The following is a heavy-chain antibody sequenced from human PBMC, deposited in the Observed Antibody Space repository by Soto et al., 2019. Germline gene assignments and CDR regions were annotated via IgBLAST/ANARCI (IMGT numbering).Heavy chain of an antibody. CDR3: ARGAYSAAACHFTFDS. CDR1: GCTFKQYW. CDR2: IKQDGIKA. D-gene: IGHD2-21*02. V-gene: IGHV3-7*01. Sequence: PGGSLRLSCAASGCTFKQYWMIWVRQAPGKGLEWVANIKQDGIKANYGDSVEVRLTISSDNATKSMYLQMTSLRAEETALYYCARGAYSAAACHFTFDSWGQGPLVTVS. J-gene: IGHJ4*02.